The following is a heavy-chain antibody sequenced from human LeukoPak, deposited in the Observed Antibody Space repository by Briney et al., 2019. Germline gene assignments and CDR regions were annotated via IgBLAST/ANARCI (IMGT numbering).Heavy chain of an antibody. CDR1: GGSISSGGYY. J-gene: IGHJ6*02. CDR3: ARGTSSSWYSGYYYYYGMDV. Sequence: SETLSLTCTVSGGSISSGGYYWSWIRQHPGTGLEWIGYIYYSGSTYYNPSLKSRVTISVDTSKNQFSLKLGSVTAADTAVYYCARGTSSSWYSGYYYYYGMDVWGQGTTVTVSS. CDR2: IYYSGST. D-gene: IGHD6-13*01. V-gene: IGHV4-31*03.